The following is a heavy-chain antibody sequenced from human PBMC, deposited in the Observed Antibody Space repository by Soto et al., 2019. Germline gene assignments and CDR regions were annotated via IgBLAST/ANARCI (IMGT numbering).Heavy chain of an antibody. CDR3: ARDRETSNWFDP. J-gene: IGHJ5*02. CDR2: INPNSGGT. V-gene: IGHV1-2*02. CDR1: WYTFTGPH. Sequence: APVKGSSKASWYTFTGPHMHWVRQAPGQGLEWMGWINPNSGGTNYAQKFQGRVTMTRDTSISTAYMELSRLRSDDTAVYYCARDRETSNWFDPWGQGTLVTVSS. D-gene: IGHD1-7*01.